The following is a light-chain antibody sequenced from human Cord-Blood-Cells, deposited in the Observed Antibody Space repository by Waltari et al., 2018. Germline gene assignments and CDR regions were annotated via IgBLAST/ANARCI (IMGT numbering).Light chain of an antibody. CDR2: YDD. CDR3: AAWDDSLNGWV. CDR1: RSNIGNNP. Sequence: QSVLPQPPSVSAAPRQRVTIPSSGSRSNIGNNPLNWYQQPPGKAPKLLIYYDDLLPAGVSDRFSGSKSGTSASLAISGLQSEDEADYYCAAWDDSLNGWVFGGGTKLTVL. J-gene: IGLJ3*02. V-gene: IGLV1-36*01.